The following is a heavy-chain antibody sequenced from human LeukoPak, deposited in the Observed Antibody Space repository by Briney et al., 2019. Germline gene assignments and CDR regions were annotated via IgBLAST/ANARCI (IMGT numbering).Heavy chain of an antibody. Sequence: PGRSLRLSCAASGFTFSSYAMSWVRQAPGKGLEWVSAISGSGGSTYYADSVKGRFTISRDNSKNTPYLQMNSLRAEDTAVYYCAKPYSSGWYSLYWDFDYWGQGTLVTVSS. V-gene: IGHV3-23*01. D-gene: IGHD6-19*01. J-gene: IGHJ4*02. CDR1: GFTFSSYA. CDR3: AKPYSSGWYSLYWDFDY. CDR2: ISGSGGST.